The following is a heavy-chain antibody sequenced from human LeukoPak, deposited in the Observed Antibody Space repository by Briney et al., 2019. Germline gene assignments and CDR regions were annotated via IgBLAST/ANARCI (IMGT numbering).Heavy chain of an antibody. Sequence: GGSLTLSCAASGFTFSNAWMSWARQAPGKGLEWVGRIKSKTDGGTTDYAAPVKGRFTISRDDSKNTLYLQMNSLKTEDTAVYYCTTRIQLWSEFDYWGQGTLVTVSS. J-gene: IGHJ4*02. CDR2: IKSKTDGGTT. CDR1: GFTFSNAW. CDR3: TTRIQLWSEFDY. V-gene: IGHV3-15*01. D-gene: IGHD5-18*01.